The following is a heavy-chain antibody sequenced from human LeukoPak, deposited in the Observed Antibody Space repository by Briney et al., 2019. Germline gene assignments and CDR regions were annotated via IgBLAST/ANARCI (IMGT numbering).Heavy chain of an antibody. D-gene: IGHD3-3*01. Sequence: SETLSLTCNVSGGSISSYYWTWIRQPAGEGLEWIGRIYASGSTNYNPSLKSRVTMSVDTSKNQFSLKVSSVTAADTAVYYCARETYCDFWSGSYFYYMDVWGEGTTVTVSS. CDR3: ARETYCDFWSGSYFYYMDV. J-gene: IGHJ6*03. V-gene: IGHV4-4*07. CDR1: GGSISSYY. CDR2: IYASGST.